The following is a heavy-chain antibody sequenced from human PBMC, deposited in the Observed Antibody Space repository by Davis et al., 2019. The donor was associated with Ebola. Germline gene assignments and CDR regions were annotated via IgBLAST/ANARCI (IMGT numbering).Heavy chain of an antibody. V-gene: IGHV4-31*03. J-gene: IGHJ6*04. CDR3: ARRLYSSSWYSYYGMDV. D-gene: IGHD6-13*01. Sequence: MPSETLSPTCTLSGGSISSRGYYCSWIRQHPGKGLEWIGYIYYSGSTYYNPSLKSRVTISVDTSKNQFSLKLSSVTAADTAVYYCARRLYSSSWYSYYGMDVWGKGTTVTVSS. CDR1: GGSISSRGYY. CDR2: IYYSGST.